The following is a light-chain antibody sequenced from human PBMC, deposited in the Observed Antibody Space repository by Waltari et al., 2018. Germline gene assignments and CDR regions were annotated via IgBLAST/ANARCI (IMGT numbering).Light chain of an antibody. J-gene: IGLJ2*01. CDR3: SSYAAYNTVI. V-gene: IGLV2-23*02. Sequence: QSTLTQPASVSGSLGQSITISCIGTSGDVGNYNLVSWYQQHPGKAPQFMIYGVNKRPSGVSNLFSGSKSGNTASLTISGLQGEDEAIYFCSSYAAYNTVIFGGGTKVTVL. CDR2: GVN. CDR1: SGDVGNYNL.